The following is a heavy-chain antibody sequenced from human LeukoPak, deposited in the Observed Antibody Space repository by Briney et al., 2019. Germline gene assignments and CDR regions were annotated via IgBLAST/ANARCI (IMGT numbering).Heavy chain of an antibody. CDR1: GGSINNNSFS. CDR3: ARGAPPQN. CDR2: ANIYYTGST. J-gene: IGHJ4*02. Sequence: SETLSLTCTVSGGSINNNSFSWGWIRQPPGKGLEWIGIANIYYTGSTNYNPSLKSRVTISIDTSKKHFSLKLTSVTAADTAVYYCARGAPPQNWGQGTLVTVSS. V-gene: IGHV4-39*07.